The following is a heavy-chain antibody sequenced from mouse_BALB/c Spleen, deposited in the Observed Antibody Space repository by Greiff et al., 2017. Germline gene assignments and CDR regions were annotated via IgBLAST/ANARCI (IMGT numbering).Heavy chain of an antibody. CDR2: IDPSDSET. V-gene: IGHV1S126*01. CDR3: ARSTGTYYFDD. CDR1: GYSFTSYW. Sequence: VHLVESGPQLVRPGASVKISCKASGYSFTSYWMHWVKQRPGQGLEWIGMIDPSDSETRLNQKFKDKATWTVDKSSSTAYMQLSSPTSEDSAVYDCARSTGTYYFDDWGQGTALTVSA. J-gene: IGHJ2*01. D-gene: IGHD4-1*02.